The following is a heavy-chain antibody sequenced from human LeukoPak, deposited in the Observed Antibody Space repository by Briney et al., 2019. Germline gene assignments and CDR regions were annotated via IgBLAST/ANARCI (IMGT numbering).Heavy chain of an antibody. D-gene: IGHD5-18*01. J-gene: IGHJ6*02. CDR2: VSGSGGST. V-gene: IGHV3-23*01. Sequence: GGSLRLSCAASGFTFSGYWMTWVRQAPGKGLEWVSGVSGSGGSTYYADSVKGRFTISRDISKNTLYLQMNSLRAEDTAVYYCAKASGYSYGYWYYGMDVWGQGTTVTVSS. CDR1: GFTFSGYW. CDR3: AKASGYSYGYWYYGMDV.